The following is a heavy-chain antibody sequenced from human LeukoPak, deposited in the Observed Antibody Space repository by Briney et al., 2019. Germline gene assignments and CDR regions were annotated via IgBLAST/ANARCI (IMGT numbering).Heavy chain of an antibody. Sequence: SENLSLTCAVYGGSFSGYYWSWIRQPPGKGLEWIGEINHSGSTNYNPSLKSRVTISVDTSKNQFSLKLSSVTAADTAVYYCARGPYGSGSYYPYYYGMDVWGQGTTVTVSS. CDR2: INHSGST. V-gene: IGHV4-34*01. CDR3: ARGPYGSGSYYPYYYGMDV. D-gene: IGHD3-10*01. J-gene: IGHJ6*02. CDR1: GGSFSGYY.